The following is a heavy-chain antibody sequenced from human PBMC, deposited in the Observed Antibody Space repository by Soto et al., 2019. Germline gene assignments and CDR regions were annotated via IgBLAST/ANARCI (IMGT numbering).Heavy chain of an antibody. J-gene: IGHJ4*02. V-gene: IGHV3-23*01. CDR3: ARRGSGSYYDS. Sequence: EVQLLESGGGLVQPGGSLRLSCAASGFTFSSYAMRWVRQAPGKGLEWVSAISGSGGSTYYADSVKGRFTISRDNSKNTLYLQINSLRAEDTAVYYCARRGSGSYYDSWGQGTLVTVSS. CDR1: GFTFSSYA. CDR2: ISGSGGST. D-gene: IGHD1-26*01.